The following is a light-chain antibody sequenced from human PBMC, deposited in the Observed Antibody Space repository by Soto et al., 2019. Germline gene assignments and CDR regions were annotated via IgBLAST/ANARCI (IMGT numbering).Light chain of an antibody. CDR2: WSS. CDR3: QQDYSCPQT. V-gene: IGKV4-1*01. J-gene: IGKJ1*01. Sequence: DIVMTQSPDSLAVSLGERATINCKSSQSVLSSSNNKNYLAWYQQKPGQPPKLLIYWSSTRESGVPDRFSGSGPGTDFTLTISSLQAEDVAVYHCQQDYSCPQTFGQGTKVEIK. CDR1: QSVLSSSNNKNY.